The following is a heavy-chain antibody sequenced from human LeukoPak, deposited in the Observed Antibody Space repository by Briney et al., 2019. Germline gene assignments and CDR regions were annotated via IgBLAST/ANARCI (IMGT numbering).Heavy chain of an antibody. CDR2: ISESGGNT. D-gene: IGHD5-12*01. Sequence: GGSLRLSCAASGFTFRNYAMTWVRQAPGKGLEWVSLISESGGNTNYADSVKGRFTISRDNAKNSLYLQMNSLRADDTAVYYCARDSGYSAFDYWGQGTLVTVSS. CDR3: ARDSGYSAFDY. V-gene: IGHV3-23*01. J-gene: IGHJ4*02. CDR1: GFTFRNYA.